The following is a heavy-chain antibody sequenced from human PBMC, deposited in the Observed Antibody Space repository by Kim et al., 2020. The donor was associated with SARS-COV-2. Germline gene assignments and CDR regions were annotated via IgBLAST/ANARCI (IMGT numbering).Heavy chain of an antibody. CDR2: IYHSGST. CDR3: ARFSGSYWDYYYYGMDV. Sequence: SETLSLTCAVSGGSISSSNWWSWVRQPPGKGLEWIGEIYHSGSTNYNPSLKSRVTISVDKSKNQFSLKLSSVTAADTAVYYCARFSGSYWDYYYYGMDVWGQGTTVTVSS. CDR1: GGSISSSNW. J-gene: IGHJ6*02. D-gene: IGHD1-26*01. V-gene: IGHV4-4*02.